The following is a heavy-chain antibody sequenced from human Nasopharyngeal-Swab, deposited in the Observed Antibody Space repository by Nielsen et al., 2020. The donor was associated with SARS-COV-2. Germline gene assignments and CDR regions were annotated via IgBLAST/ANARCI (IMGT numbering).Heavy chain of an antibody. CDR3: ARDCDTATCYRSAADT. CDR2: INRDGSGT. V-gene: IGHV3-74*01. CDR1: GFTFSSYW. D-gene: IGHD2-2*01. J-gene: IGHJ5*01. Sequence: GESLKISCAGSGFTFSSYWLHWVRQAPGKGLMWVARINRDGSGTNYADSVKGRFTISRDNAKNTLYLQMNTLSAEDTGVYYCARDCDTATCYRSAADTWGQGTLATVSS.